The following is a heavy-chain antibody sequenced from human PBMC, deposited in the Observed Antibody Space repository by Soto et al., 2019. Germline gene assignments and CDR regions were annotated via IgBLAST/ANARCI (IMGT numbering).Heavy chain of an antibody. J-gene: IGHJ4*02. V-gene: IGHV3-33*01. CDR1: GFTFSSYG. CDR3: ARARYDNSGYYAENYPDY. CDR2: IWYDGSNK. Sequence: PGGSLRLSCAASGFTFSSYGMHWVRQAPGKGLEWVAVIWYDGSNKYYADSVKGRFTISRDNSKNTLYLQMNSLRAEDTAVYYCARARYDNSGYYAENYPDYWGQGTLVTVSS. D-gene: IGHD3-22*01.